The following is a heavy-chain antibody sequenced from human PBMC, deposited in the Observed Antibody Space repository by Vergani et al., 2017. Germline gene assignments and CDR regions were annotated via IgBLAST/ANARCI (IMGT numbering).Heavy chain of an antibody. Sequence: QVQLLESGGGVVRPGGSLRLSCAASGFTFFSYGMHWVRQAPGKGLEWVAFIQYSGNRQVYADSVKGRFTISRDNTNNTLYLHLSSLRTEDTAMYYCAKQREFSSGWELDYWGQGTLVSVSS. CDR1: GFTFFSYG. CDR2: IQYSGNRQ. CDR3: AKQREFSSGWELDY. J-gene: IGHJ4*02. D-gene: IGHD6-19*01. V-gene: IGHV3-30*02.